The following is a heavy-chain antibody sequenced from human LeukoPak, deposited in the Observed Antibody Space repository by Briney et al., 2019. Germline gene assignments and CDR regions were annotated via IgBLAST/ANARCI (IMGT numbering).Heavy chain of an antibody. J-gene: IGHJ4*02. CDR3: ARTDGGNPFDY. CDR1: GYSFTNYW. D-gene: IGHD4-23*01. V-gene: IGHV5-51*01. CDR2: IDPGDSDT. Sequence: GESLKISCKGSGYSFTNYWVGWVRQMTGKGLEWMGIIDPGDSDTRYSPSFQGQITISADKSISTAYLQWSSLKASDTAMYYCARTDGGNPFDYWGQGTLVTVSS.